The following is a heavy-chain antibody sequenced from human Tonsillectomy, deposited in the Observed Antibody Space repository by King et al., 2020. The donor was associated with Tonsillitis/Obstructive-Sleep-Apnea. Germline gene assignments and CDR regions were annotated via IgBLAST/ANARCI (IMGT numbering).Heavy chain of an antibody. J-gene: IGHJ4*02. D-gene: IGHD5-24*01. CDR2: IYPGDSET. V-gene: IGHV5-51*03. Sequence: QLVQSGAEVKKTRESLKISCKGSGYSFTSYWIGWVRQMPGKGLEWMGIIYPGDSETRYSPSFQGQVTISADKSITTAYLHWSSLKASDTAMYYCARTSVEMATIGIYYWGQGTLVTVSS. CDR3: ARTSVEMATIGIYY. CDR1: GYSFTSYW.